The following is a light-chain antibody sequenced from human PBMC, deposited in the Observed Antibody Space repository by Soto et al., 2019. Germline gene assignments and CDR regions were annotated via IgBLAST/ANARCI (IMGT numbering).Light chain of an antibody. Sequence: DIQMTQSPSSLSASVGDRVTITCRASDVIDTSLSWFQQKPGKAPETLIFAASSLQFGVPSKFSGTGSGTNFTLTISSLQPEDFATYYCQQYKIYPWTFGQGTQVDIK. CDR1: DVIDTS. J-gene: IGKJ1*01. CDR3: QQYKIYPWT. CDR2: AAS. V-gene: IGKV1-16*02.